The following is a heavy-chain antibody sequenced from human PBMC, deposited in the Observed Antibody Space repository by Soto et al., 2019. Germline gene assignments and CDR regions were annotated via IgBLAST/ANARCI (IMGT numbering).Heavy chain of an antibody. Sequence: GGSLRLSCAASGFTVSSNYMSWVRQAPGKGLEWVSVIYSGSSTYYADSVKGRFTISRDNSKNTLYLQMNSLRAEDTAVYYCARDGSYYYGSGSYYDAFDIWGQGTMVTVSS. CDR2: IYSGSST. CDR3: ARDGSYYYGSGSYYDAFDI. D-gene: IGHD3-10*01. CDR1: GFTVSSNY. V-gene: IGHV3-53*01. J-gene: IGHJ3*02.